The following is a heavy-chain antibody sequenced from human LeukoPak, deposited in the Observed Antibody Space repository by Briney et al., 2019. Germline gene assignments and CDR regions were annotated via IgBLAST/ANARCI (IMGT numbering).Heavy chain of an antibody. CDR3: ARDLLPRYDILTGYHPQGAFDI. CDR1: GGSFSGYY. CDR2: IYYSGST. D-gene: IGHD3-9*01. J-gene: IGHJ3*02. Sequence: SETLSLTCAVYGGSFSGYYWSWIRQPPGKGLEWIGYIYYSGSTNYNPSLKSRVTMSVDTSKNQFSLKLSSVTAADTAVYYCARDLLPRYDILTGYHPQGAFDIWGQGTMVTVSS. V-gene: IGHV4-59*12.